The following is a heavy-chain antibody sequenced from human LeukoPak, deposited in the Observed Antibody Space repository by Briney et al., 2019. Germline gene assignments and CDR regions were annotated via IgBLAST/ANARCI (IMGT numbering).Heavy chain of an antibody. D-gene: IGHD2-2*01. V-gene: IGHV1-18*01. CDR2: ISSYNGNT. CDR1: GYTLTSYG. J-gene: IGHJ6*02. Sequence: ASVKISCKASGYTLTSYGISWVRQAPGQGLEWMGWISSYNGNTNYAQKLQGRVTMTTDTSTSTAYMELRSRRSDDTAVYYCAREYCSSTSCYLDGMDVWGQGTTVTVSS. CDR3: AREYCSSTSCYLDGMDV.